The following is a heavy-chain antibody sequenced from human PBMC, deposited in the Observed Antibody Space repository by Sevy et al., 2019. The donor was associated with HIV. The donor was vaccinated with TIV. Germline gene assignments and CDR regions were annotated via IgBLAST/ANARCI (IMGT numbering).Heavy chain of an antibody. CDR2: IDPDDSDA. CDR3: AKLNGGYSGYDFFEF. V-gene: IGHV5-51*01. J-gene: IGHJ4*02. D-gene: IGHD5-12*01. CDR1: GYTFSSHW. Sequence: GESLKISCKGSGYTFSSHWIAWVRQMPGKGLEWMGNIDPDDSDARYGQPFQGQVTFSVDKSINTAYLQWSSLKASDTAIYYCAKLNGGYSGYDFFEFWGPGTLVTVSS.